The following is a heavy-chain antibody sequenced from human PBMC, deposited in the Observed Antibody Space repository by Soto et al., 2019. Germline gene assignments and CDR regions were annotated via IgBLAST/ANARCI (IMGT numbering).Heavy chain of an antibody. CDR2: IKQDGSEN. V-gene: IGHV3-7*01. J-gene: IGHJ4*02. CDR1: GFTFSSYC. Sequence: GGSLRLSCAASGFTFSSYCMSWVRQAPGKGLEWVASIKQDGSENYYVDSVRGRFTISRDNAKNSLYLQMNSLSAEDTVVYYCARAMTRGYSTYWPLDYWGQGTLVTSPQ. CDR3: ARAMTRGYSTYWPLDY. D-gene: IGHD6-13*01.